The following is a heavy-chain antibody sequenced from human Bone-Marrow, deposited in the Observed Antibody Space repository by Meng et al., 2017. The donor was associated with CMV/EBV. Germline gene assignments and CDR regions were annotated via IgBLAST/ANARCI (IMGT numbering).Heavy chain of an antibody. Sequence: GGSLRLSCEASGFTFSSYWMSWVRQAPGKGMEWVSAISGSGGSTYYADSVKGRFTISRENSKSTLYQKMNSRRAEDTAVYYCAKGPVGASSKTHLDDWGQGTLVTVSS. D-gene: IGHD1-26*01. J-gene: IGHJ4*02. CDR1: GFTFSSYW. V-gene: IGHV3-23*01. CDR3: AKGPVGASSKTHLDD. CDR2: ISGSGGST.